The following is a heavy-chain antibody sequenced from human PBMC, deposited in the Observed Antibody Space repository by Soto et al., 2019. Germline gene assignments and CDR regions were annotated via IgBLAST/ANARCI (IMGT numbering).Heavy chain of an antibody. Sequence: TLSLTCTVSGGSITSFYWSWLRQSPGKGLEWIGYIYYTGSTVYSPSLKTRVTISLDTSKTQFSLKLTSVTAADTAVYFCARVKYGSGSYLHTFDYWGQGTPVTVSS. D-gene: IGHD3-10*01. V-gene: IGHV4-59*01. CDR1: GGSITSFY. CDR3: ARVKYGSGSYLHTFDY. CDR2: IYYTGST. J-gene: IGHJ4*02.